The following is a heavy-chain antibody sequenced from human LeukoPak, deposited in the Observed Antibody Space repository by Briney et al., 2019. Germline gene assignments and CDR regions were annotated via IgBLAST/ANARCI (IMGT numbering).Heavy chain of an antibody. D-gene: IGHD6-19*01. J-gene: IGHJ4*02. CDR2: ITSSSSAI. Sequence: PGGSLRLSCAASGFTFSSYSMNWVRQAPGKGLEWVSYITSSSSAIYYADSVKGRFTISRDNAKDSLYLQMNSLRAEDTAVYYCAHGSSSGCFDYWGQGTLVSVSS. V-gene: IGHV3-48*01. CDR3: AHGSSSGCFDY. CDR1: GFTFSSYS.